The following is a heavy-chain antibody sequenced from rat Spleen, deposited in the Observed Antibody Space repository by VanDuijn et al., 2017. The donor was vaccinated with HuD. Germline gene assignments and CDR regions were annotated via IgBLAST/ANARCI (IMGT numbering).Heavy chain of an antibody. Sequence: EVQLVESGGGLVQPGRSLKLSCAASGFTFSDYYMAWVRQAPPKGLEWVATFSYDGSNTYYRDSVKGRFTISRDNAKSTLSLQMDSLRSEDSATYYCARAGYLRDWYFDFWGPGTMVTVSS. J-gene: IGHJ1*01. CDR3: ARAGYLRDWYFDF. CDR1: GFTFSDYY. CDR2: FSYDGSNT. D-gene: IGHD2-2*01. V-gene: IGHV5-7*01.